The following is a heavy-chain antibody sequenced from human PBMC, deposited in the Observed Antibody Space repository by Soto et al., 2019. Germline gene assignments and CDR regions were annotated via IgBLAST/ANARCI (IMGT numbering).Heavy chain of an antibody. D-gene: IGHD3-22*01. CDR3: ARDRREEYYYDSSGYHSYYYYGMDV. J-gene: IGHJ6*02. Sequence: GGSLRLSCAASGFTVSSNYMSWVRQAPGKGLEWVSVIYSGGSTYYADSVKGRFTISRHNSKNTLYLQVNSLRAEDTAVYYCARDRREEYYYDSSGYHSYYYYGMDVWGQGTTVTVSS. CDR2: IYSGGST. V-gene: IGHV3-53*04. CDR1: GFTVSSNY.